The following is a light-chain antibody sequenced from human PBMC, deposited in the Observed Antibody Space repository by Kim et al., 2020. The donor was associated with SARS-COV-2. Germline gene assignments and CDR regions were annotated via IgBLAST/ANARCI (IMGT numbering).Light chain of an antibody. J-gene: IGKJ2*02. Sequence: EIVLTQSPGTLSLSPGERATLSCRASQSVSDNYLAWYQQKPGQAPRLLIYGASNRATGIPDRFSGSGSGTDFTLTISRLESEDFAVYYCQQYDTSPSCTFGQGTKLEIK. V-gene: IGKV3-20*01. CDR3: QQYDTSPSCT. CDR1: QSVSDNY. CDR2: GAS.